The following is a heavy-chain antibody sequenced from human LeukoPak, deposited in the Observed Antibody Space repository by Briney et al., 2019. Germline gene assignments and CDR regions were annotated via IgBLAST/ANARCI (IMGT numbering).Heavy chain of an antibody. CDR2: ISSGSRTI. CDR3: ARALLWENYYYYYYMDV. D-gene: IGHD2-2*01. CDR1: GFTFGSYS. Sequence: GGSLRLSCAASGFTFGSYSMNWVRQAPGKGLEWISYISSGSRTIYYADSVEGRFTVSRDNAKNSLYLQMRSLRAEDTAVYYCARALLWENYYYYYYMDVWGKGTTVTVSS. J-gene: IGHJ6*03. V-gene: IGHV3-48*01.